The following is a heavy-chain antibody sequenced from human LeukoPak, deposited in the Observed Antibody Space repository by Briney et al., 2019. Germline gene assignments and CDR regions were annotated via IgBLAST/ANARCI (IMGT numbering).Heavy chain of an antibody. V-gene: IGHV1-69*05. CDR2: IIPIFGTA. Sequence: GASVKVSCKASGGTFSSYAISWVRQAPGQGLEWMGGIIPIFGTANYAQKFQGRVTITTDESTSTAYMELSSLRSEDTAVYYCARDRYCSSTSCPKADQYFQHWGQGTLVTVSS. CDR1: GGTFSSYA. J-gene: IGHJ1*01. CDR3: ARDRYCSSTSCPKADQYFQH. D-gene: IGHD2-2*01.